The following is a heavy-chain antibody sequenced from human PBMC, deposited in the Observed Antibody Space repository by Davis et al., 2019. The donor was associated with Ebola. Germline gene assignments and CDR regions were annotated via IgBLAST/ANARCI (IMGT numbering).Heavy chain of an antibody. CDR2: IIPIFGTA. Sequence: SVKVSCKASGGTFSSYAISWVRQAPGQGLEWMGGIIPIFGTANYAQKFQGRVTITADESTSTAYMELSSLRSEDTAVYYCARDLGMATITGGDYWGQGTLVTVSS. J-gene: IGHJ4*02. CDR1: GGTFSSYA. V-gene: IGHV1-69*13. CDR3: ARDLGMATITGGDY. D-gene: IGHD5-24*01.